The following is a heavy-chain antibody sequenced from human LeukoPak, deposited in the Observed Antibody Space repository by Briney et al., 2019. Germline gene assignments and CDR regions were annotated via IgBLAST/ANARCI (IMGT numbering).Heavy chain of an antibody. CDR1: GGSISSSYYY. V-gene: IGHV4-39*01. CDR2: IYYSGST. Sequence: SETLSLTCTVSGGSISSSYYYWGWIRQPPGKGLEWIGSIYYSGSTYYNPSLKSRVTISVDTSKNQFSLKLRSVTAADTAVYYCAGLKIAAADYWGQGTLVTVSS. D-gene: IGHD6-13*01. J-gene: IGHJ4*02. CDR3: AGLKIAAADY.